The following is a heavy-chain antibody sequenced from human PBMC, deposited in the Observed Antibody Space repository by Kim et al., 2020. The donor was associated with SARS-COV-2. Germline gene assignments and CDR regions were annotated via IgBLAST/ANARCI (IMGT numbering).Heavy chain of an antibody. CDR2: INTNTGNP. CDR3: ARDRPRFLEWSPNWFDP. Sequence: ASVKVSCKASGYTFTSYAMNWVRQAPGQGLEWMGWINTNTGNPTYAQGFTGRFVFSLDTSVSTAYLQISSLKAEDTAVYYCARDRPRFLEWSPNWFDPWGQGTLVTVSS. J-gene: IGHJ5*02. V-gene: IGHV7-4-1*02. CDR1: GYTFTSYA. D-gene: IGHD3-3*01.